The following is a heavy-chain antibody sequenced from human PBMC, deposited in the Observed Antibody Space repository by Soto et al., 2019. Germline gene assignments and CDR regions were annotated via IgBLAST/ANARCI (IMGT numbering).Heavy chain of an antibody. CDR1: GFTVSSNY. CDR3: ARGPMIFDY. V-gene: IGHV3-53*01. D-gene: IGHD3-16*01. CDR2: IYSDGTT. J-gene: IGHJ4*02. Sequence: LRLSCAASGFTVSSNYMSWVRQAPGKGLGWVSLIYSDGTTRYADSVKGRFTISRDNSKNTLYLQMNSLRAEDTAVYYCARGPMIFDYWGQGTLVTVSS.